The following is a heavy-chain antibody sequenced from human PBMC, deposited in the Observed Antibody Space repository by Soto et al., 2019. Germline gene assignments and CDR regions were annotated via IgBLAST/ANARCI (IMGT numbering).Heavy chain of an antibody. CDR1: GYSFTSLD. CDR2: MQPSSGRT. D-gene: IGHD1-26*01. J-gene: IGHJ4*02. CDR3: ARGVTAGVDY. V-gene: IGHV1-8*01. Sequence: QVQLVQSGAEVREPGASVKVSCKASGYSFTSLDINWVRQTTGQGLEWIAWMQPSSGRTGYAQKFQGRVTMTRDTSINTAYMELSSLTSDDTAFYYCARGVTAGVDYWGQGTLVTVSS.